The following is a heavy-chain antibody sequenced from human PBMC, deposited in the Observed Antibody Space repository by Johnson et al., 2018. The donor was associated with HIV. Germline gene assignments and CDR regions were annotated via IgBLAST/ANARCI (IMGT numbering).Heavy chain of an antibody. D-gene: IGHD3-10*01. CDR1: GFTVSSNY. CDR2: LYSGGST. J-gene: IGHJ3*02. Sequence: MLLVESGGGVVQPGRSLRLSCTTSGFTVSSNYMGWVRQAPGKGLEWVSVLYSGGSTYYTDSVKGRFTISRDNAKNSLYLQMDSLRAEDTAVYYCAMPSMVQGGPDAFDIWGQGTMVTVSS. V-gene: IGHV3-53*01. CDR3: AMPSMVQGGPDAFDI.